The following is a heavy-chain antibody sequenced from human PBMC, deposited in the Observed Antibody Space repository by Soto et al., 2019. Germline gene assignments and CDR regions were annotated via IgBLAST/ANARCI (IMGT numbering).Heavy chain of an antibody. CDR1: GVTFSSYA. D-gene: IGHD3-16*02. CDR2: ISGSGGST. V-gene: IGHV3-23*01. J-gene: IGHJ4*02. Sequence: PGGSLRLSCAASGVTFSSYAMSWVRQSPGKGLEWVSAISGSGGSTYYADSVKGRFTISRDNSKNTLYLQMNSLRAEDTAVYYCACDYVWGSYRYTFDYWGQGTLVTVSS. CDR3: ACDYVWGSYRYTFDY.